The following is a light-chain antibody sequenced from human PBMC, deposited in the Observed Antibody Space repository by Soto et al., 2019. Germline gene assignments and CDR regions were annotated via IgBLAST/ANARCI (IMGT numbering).Light chain of an antibody. Sequence: QPVLTQPASVSGSPGQSITISCTGTSSDVGGYNFVSWYQQHPGKAPKLMIFEISNRPSEVSNRFSGSKSGNTASLTISGLQPEDEADYYCSSYTTSSISVFGTGTKLTVL. CDR3: SSYTTSSISV. CDR2: EIS. CDR1: SSDVGGYNF. J-gene: IGLJ1*01. V-gene: IGLV2-14*01.